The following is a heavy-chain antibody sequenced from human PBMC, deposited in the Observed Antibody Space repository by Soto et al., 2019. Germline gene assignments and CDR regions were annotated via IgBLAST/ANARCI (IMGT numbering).Heavy chain of an antibody. CDR2: IYYSGST. CDR3: ARTVVQYYYGMDV. J-gene: IGHJ6*02. V-gene: IGHV4-59*01. Sequence: SETLSLTCTVSGGSISSYYWSWIRQPPGKGLEWIGYIYYSGSTNYNPSLKSRVTISVDTSKNQFSLKLSSVTAADTAVYYCARTVVQYYYGMDVWGQGTTVTV. CDR1: GGSISSYY. D-gene: IGHD1-1*01.